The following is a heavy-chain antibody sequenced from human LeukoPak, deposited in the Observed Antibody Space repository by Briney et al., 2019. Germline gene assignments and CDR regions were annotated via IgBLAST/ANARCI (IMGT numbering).Heavy chain of an antibody. J-gene: IGHJ6*02. Sequence: GESLKISCKGSGYSFTSYWIGWVRQMPGKGLEWMGIIYPADSDIRYSPSFQGQVTISADKSISTAYLQWSSLRSEDTAVYYCAESTVVTRYYYYGMDVWGQGTTVTVSS. CDR1: GYSFTSYW. V-gene: IGHV5-51*01. CDR2: IYPADSDI. CDR3: AESTVVTRYYYYGMDV. D-gene: IGHD4-23*01.